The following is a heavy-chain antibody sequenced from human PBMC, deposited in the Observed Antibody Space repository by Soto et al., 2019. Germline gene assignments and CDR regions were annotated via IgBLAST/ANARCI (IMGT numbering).Heavy chain of an antibody. Sequence: QVQLVQSGAEVKEPGSSVKVSCKASGGTFSSHTVNWVRQAPGQGLEWMGRIIPIVGTVDFAQRFQGRVTFTADRSTSTAYMELSSLTSDDTAVYYCGGRDRDDALTGFHHWGQGTLVIVSS. CDR1: GGTFSSHT. CDR2: IIPIVGTV. D-gene: IGHD3-9*01. CDR3: GGRDRDDALTGFHH. J-gene: IGHJ4*02. V-gene: IGHV1-69*08.